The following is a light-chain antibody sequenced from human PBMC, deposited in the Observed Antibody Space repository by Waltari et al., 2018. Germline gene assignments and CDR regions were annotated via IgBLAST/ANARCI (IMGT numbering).Light chain of an antibody. V-gene: IGLV1-47*01. CDR3: ATWDGSLSGGV. CDR1: SSNIGRNH. J-gene: IGLJ1*01. Sequence: QSVVTQPPSASGTPGQRVTIFCSGRSSNIGRNHVYWYRQFPGAAPKLLIYRDDQRPSGVADRFSGSKSGTSASLAIGGLRSEDEADYYCATWDGSLSGGVFGTGTKVTVV. CDR2: RDD.